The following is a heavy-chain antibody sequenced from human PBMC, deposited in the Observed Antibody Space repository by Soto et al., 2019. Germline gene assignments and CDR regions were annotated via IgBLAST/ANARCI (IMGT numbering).Heavy chain of an antibody. J-gene: IGHJ6*02. Sequence: PSETLSLTCAVYGGSFSGYYWSWIRQPPGKGLEWIGEINHSGSTNYNPSLKSRVTISVDTSKNQFSLKLSSVTAADTAVYYCALGSHYYYGMDVWGQGTTVTVSS. D-gene: IGHD7-27*01. V-gene: IGHV4-34*01. CDR1: GGSFSGYY. CDR2: INHSGST. CDR3: ALGSHYYYGMDV.